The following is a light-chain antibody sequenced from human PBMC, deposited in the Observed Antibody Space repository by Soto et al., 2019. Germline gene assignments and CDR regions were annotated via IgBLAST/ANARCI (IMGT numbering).Light chain of an antibody. Sequence: QSALTQPPSVSGSPGQSVTISCTGTSSDVGSYNRVSWYQQPPGTAPKLMIYEVSNRPSGVPDRFSGSKSGNTASLTISGLQAEDEADYYCSSYTSSSPPGVVFGGGTQLTVL. CDR3: SSYTSSSPPGVV. J-gene: IGLJ2*01. CDR1: SSDVGSYNR. CDR2: EVS. V-gene: IGLV2-18*02.